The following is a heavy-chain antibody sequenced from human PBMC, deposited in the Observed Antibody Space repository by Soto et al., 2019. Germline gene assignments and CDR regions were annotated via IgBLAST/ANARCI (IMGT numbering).Heavy chain of an antibody. CDR3: ARDDCSGGSCNRNWLDP. V-gene: IGHV3-21*01. J-gene: IGHJ5*02. CDR2: ITSSSSYI. CDR1: GFTFSTYA. D-gene: IGHD2-15*01. Sequence: GGSLRLSCAASGFTFSTYAMNWVRQAPGKGLEWVSSITSSSSYIYYADSVKGRFTVSRDNARNSLYLQMNSLRAEDTAVYYCARDDCSGGSCNRNWLDPWGQGTLVTVSS.